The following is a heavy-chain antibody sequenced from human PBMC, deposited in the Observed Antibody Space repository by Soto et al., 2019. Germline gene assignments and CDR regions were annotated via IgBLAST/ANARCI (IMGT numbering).Heavy chain of an antibody. CDR3: ATWTNCSGGSCYPNDAFDI. J-gene: IGHJ3*02. CDR1: GFTFSSYG. CDR2: IWYDGSNK. V-gene: IGHV3-33*01. D-gene: IGHD2-15*01. Sequence: QVQLVESGGGVVQPGRSLRLSCAASGFTFSSYGMHWVRQAPGKGLEWVAVIWYDGSNKYYADSVKGRFTISRDNSKHTLYLQMNSLRAEDTAVYYCATWTNCSGGSCYPNDAFDIWGQGTMVTVSS.